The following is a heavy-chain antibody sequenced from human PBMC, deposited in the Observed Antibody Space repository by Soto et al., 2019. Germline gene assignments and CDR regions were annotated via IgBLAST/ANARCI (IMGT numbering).Heavy chain of an antibody. D-gene: IGHD2-21*02. Sequence: GGSLGLSCAASGFTFSTYAMSWVRQAPGKGLEWVSAIGGSTGSTYYADSVKGRFAISRDNSKNTLYLQMNSLRAEDTAVYYCAKAVVVAAITDYYYSYYAMGVWGQGTTVTVSS. CDR1: GFTFSTYA. CDR3: AKAVVVAAITDYYYSYYAMGV. J-gene: IGHJ6*02. CDR2: IGGSTGST. V-gene: IGHV3-23*01.